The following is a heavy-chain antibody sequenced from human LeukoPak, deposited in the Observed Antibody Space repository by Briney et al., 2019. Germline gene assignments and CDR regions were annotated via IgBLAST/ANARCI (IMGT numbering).Heavy chain of an antibody. D-gene: IGHD3-16*01. CDR2: IYYSGST. CDR3: ARRGSLNWFDP. J-gene: IGHJ5*02. V-gene: IGHV4-39*01. Sequence: SETLSLTCTVSGGSISSSSYYWGWIRQPPGKGLEWIGSIYYSGSTYYNPSLKSRVTISVDTSKNQFSLKLSSVTAADTAVYYCARRGSLNWFDPWGQGTLLTVSS. CDR1: GGSISSSSYY.